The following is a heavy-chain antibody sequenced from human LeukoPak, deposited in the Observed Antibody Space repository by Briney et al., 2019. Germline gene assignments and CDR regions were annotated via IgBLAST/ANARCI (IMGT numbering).Heavy chain of an antibody. CDR3: ARDNVLLWFGELLGWFDP. D-gene: IGHD3-10*01. CDR2: IYTSGST. CDR1: GGSFSGYY. Sequence: SETLSLTCAVYGGSFSGYYWSWIRQPAGKGLEWIGRIYTSGSTNYNPSLKSRVTMSVDTSKSQFSLKLSSVTAADTAVYYCARDNVLLWFGELLGWFDPWGQGTLVTVSS. V-gene: IGHV4-4*07. J-gene: IGHJ5*02.